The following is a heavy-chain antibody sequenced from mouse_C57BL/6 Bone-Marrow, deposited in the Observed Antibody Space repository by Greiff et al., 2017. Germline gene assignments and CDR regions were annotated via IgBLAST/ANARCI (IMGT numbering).Heavy chain of an antibody. CDR3: ARRAYYDYDEAMDY. D-gene: IGHD2-4*01. J-gene: IGHJ4*01. Sequence: EVQRVESGGDLVKPGGSLKLSCAASGFTFSSYGMSWVRQTPDKRLEWVATISSGGSYTYYPDSVKGRFTISRDNAKNTLYQQMRSLKSEDTAMYYCARRAYYDYDEAMDYWGQGTSVTVSS. CDR2: ISSGGSYT. CDR1: GFTFSSYG. V-gene: IGHV5-6*01.